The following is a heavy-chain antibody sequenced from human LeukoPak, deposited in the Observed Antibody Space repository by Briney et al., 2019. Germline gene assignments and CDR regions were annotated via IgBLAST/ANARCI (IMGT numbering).Heavy chain of an antibody. J-gene: IGHJ4*02. CDR2: ISYDGSNK. V-gene: IGHV3-30*18. CDR3: AKDQDYYFDY. CDR1: GFTFSSYG. Sequence: PGGSLRLSYAASGFTFSSYGMHWVRQAPGKGLEWVAVISYDGSNKYYADSVKGRFTISRDNSKNTLYLQMNSLRAEDTAVYYCAKDQDYYFDYWGQGTLVTVSS.